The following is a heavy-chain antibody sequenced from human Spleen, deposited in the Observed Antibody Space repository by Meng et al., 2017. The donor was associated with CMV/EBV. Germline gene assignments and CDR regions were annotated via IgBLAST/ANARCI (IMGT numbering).Heavy chain of an antibody. CDR3: GRDLTGERDQ. J-gene: IGHJ4*02. V-gene: IGHV3-74*03. D-gene: IGHD7-27*01. Sequence: VQLVESGGGLVQPGGALRLSCADSGFTFSRYWMHWVRQVPGKGLVWVSRLNEDGSFTSYADSVKGRFTISRDNAKNTLYLQMNSLRVDDSGVYYCGRDLTGERDQWGQGTLVTASS. CDR1: GFTFSRYW. CDR2: LNEDGSFT.